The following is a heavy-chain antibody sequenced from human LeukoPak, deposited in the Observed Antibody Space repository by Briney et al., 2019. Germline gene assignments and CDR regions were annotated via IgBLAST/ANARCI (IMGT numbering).Heavy chain of an antibody. CDR1: GFTFSSYE. D-gene: IGHD3-22*01. CDR2: ISSSGSTI. CDR3: AKDVNYYDSSGYSIFQH. J-gene: IGHJ1*01. V-gene: IGHV3-48*03. Sequence: GGSLRLSCAASGFTFSSYEVNWVRQAPGKGLEWVSYISSSGSTIYYADSVKGRFTISRDNAKNSLYLQMNSLRAEDTAVYYCAKDVNYYDSSGYSIFQHWGQGTLVTVSS.